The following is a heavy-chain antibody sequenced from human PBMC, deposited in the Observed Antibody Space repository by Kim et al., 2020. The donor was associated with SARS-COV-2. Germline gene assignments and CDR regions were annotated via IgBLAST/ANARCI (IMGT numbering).Heavy chain of an antibody. CDR1: GFTFSNAW. Sequence: GGSLRLSCAASGFTFSNAWMSWVRQAPGKGLEWVGRITSRGHGETTDCAAPGKGRFIISRDDSKNTLYLQMNSLKTEDTARYYCTTYNNRWYWGQGTLVTVSS. J-gene: IGHJ4*02. V-gene: IGHV3-15*01. CDR3: TTYNNRWY. D-gene: IGHD3-10*01. CDR2: ITSRGHGETT.